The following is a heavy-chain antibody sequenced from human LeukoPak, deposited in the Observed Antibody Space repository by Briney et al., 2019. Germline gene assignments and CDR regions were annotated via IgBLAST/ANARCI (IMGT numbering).Heavy chain of an antibody. D-gene: IGHD6-13*01. CDR1: GGSISSSSYY. CDR2: IYYSGST. V-gene: IGHV4-39*07. Sequence: PSETLSLTCTVSGGSISSSSYYCGWIRQPPGKGLEWIGSIYYSGSTYYNPSLKSRVTISVDTSKNQFSLTLSSVTAADTAVYYCARDRDSSSWYTDNWFDPWGQGTLVSVSS. CDR3: ARDRDSSSWYTDNWFDP. J-gene: IGHJ5*02.